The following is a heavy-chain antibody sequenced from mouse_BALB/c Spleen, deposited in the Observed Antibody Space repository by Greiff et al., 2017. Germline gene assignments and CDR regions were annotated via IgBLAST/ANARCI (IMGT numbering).Heavy chain of an antibody. CDR2: IDPANGNT. J-gene: IGHJ3*01. D-gene: IGHD3-1*01. CDR3: ARSLGSSGSAWFAY. V-gene: IGHV14-3*02. CDR1: GFNIKDTY. Sequence: EVQLQQSGAELVKPGASVKLSCTASGFNIKDTYMHWVKQRPEQGLEWIGRIDPANGNTKYDPKFQGKATITADTSSNTAYLQLSSLTSEDTAVYYCARSLGSSGSAWFAYWGQGTLVTVSA.